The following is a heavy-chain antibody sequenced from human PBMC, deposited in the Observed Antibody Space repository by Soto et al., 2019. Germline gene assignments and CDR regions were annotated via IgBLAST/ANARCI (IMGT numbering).Heavy chain of an antibody. CDR1: GGSISSSSYY. V-gene: IGHV4-39*01. CDR3: ARHEGFLGFDY. Sequence: QLQLQESGPGLVKPSETLSLTCTVSGGSISSSSYYWGWIRQPPGKGLEWIGSIYYSGSTYYNPSLKSRVTISVDTSKNQFSLKLSSVTAADTTVYYCARHEGFLGFDYWGQGTLVTVSS. D-gene: IGHD3-16*01. J-gene: IGHJ4*02. CDR2: IYYSGST.